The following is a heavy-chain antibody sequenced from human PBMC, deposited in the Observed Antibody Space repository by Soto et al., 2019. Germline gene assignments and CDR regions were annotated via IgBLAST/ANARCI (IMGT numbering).Heavy chain of an antibody. CDR3: AKNGRRGYCSSTSCSTRAYYYYGMAV. Sequence: PGGSLRLSCAASGLTFSSYAMSWVRQAPGKGLEWVSAISGSGGSTYYADSVKGRFTISRDNSKNTLYLQMNSLRAEDTAVYYCAKNGRRGYCSSTSCSTRAYYYYGMAVWGKGTTVTDSS. CDR2: ISGSGGST. CDR1: GLTFSSYA. V-gene: IGHV3-23*01. D-gene: IGHD2-2*01. J-gene: IGHJ6*04.